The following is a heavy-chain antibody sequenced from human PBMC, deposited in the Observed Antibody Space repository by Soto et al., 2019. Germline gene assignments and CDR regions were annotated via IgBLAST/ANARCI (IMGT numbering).Heavy chain of an antibody. Sequence: QLQLVQSGAEVERPGASVRVSCKAYGYPFSKYGISWIRQAPGQGLEWMGWIKPDNGDTNYAQKFQGRVTMTTDTSSNTAYMELRRLRSDDTAVYYCATSYDSGFDPWGQEPWSVSPQ. CDR2: IKPDNGDT. V-gene: IGHV1-18*04. CDR1: GYPFSKYG. J-gene: IGHJ5*02. CDR3: ATSYDSGFDP. D-gene: IGHD5-12*01.